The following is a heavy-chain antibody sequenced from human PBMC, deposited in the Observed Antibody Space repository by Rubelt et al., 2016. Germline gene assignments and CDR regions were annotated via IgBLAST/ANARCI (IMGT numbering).Heavy chain of an antibody. CDR1: GGSFSGYY. V-gene: IGHV3-23*01. Sequence: VQLQQWGAGLLKPSETLSLTCAVYGGSFSGYYWSWIRQPPGKGLEWVSAISGSGGSTYYADSVKGRFTISRDNSKSTLYLQMKSLRAEDPAVEYCAENDYGDYAGPFDYWGQGTLVTVAS. J-gene: IGHJ4*02. CDR2: ISGSGGST. CDR3: AENDYGDYAGPFDY. D-gene: IGHD4-17*01.